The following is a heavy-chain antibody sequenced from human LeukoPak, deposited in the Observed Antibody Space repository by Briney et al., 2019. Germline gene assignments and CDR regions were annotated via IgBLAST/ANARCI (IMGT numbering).Heavy chain of an antibody. Sequence: SETLSLTCAVYGGSFSGYFWSWIRQPPGKGLEWMGEINHSGSTNYNPSLKSRVTISVDTAKNQFSLKLSSVTAADTAVYYCARGRRYYYDSSGSGPDYWGQGTLVTVSS. J-gene: IGHJ4*02. V-gene: IGHV4-34*01. CDR3: ARGRRYYYDSSGSGPDY. CDR1: GGSFSGYF. D-gene: IGHD3-22*01. CDR2: INHSGST.